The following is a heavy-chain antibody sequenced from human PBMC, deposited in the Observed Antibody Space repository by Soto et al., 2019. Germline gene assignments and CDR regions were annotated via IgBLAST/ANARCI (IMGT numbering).Heavy chain of an antibody. Sequence: GGSLRLSCAASGFTFSSYGMHWVRQAPGKGLEWVAVISYDGSNKYYADSVKGRFTISRDNSKNTLYLQMNSLRAEDTAVYYCAKDRWSPYYFDYWGQGTLVTVSS. V-gene: IGHV3-30*18. CDR2: ISYDGSNK. J-gene: IGHJ4*02. D-gene: IGHD3-16*02. CDR1: GFTFSSYG. CDR3: AKDRWSPYYFDY.